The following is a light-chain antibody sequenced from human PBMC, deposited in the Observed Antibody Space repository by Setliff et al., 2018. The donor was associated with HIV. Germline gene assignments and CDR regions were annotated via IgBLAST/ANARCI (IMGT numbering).Light chain of an antibody. V-gene: IGLV2-14*03. CDR1: SNDVGVYNY. CDR3: TSYTTSSTVV. CDR2: DVS. Sequence: QSALTPPASVSGSPGQSITISCTGTSNDVGVYNYVSWYQQHPGKAPKLMIHDVSNRPSGVSDRFSGSKSGNTASLTISGLQAEDEADYYCTSYTTSSTVVFGGGTK. J-gene: IGLJ2*01.